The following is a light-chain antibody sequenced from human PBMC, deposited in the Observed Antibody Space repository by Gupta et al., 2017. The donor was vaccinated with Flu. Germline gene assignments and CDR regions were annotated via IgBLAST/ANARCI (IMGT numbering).Light chain of an antibody. Sequence: EIVLTQSPATLSLSPGERATLSCRASQSVSSYLAWYQQKPGQAPRLLIYDASNRATGIPARFSGSGSGTDLTLTISSREPEDFAVYYCQQPSNWPPITFGQGTPLEIK. J-gene: IGKJ5*01. V-gene: IGKV3-11*01. CDR2: DAS. CDR3: QQPSNWPPIT. CDR1: QSVSSY.